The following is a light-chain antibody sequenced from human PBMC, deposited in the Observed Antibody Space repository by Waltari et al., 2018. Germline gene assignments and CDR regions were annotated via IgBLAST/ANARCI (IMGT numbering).Light chain of an antibody. Sequence: QSALTQPASVSGTPGQSITISCTGTSSDVGGYNSVSWYQQHPGIAPKLLIYDVTYRPSVVSTRFSGSKSGNTASLTISGLQAEDEADYYCSSYTSTRTLVFGGGTKLTVL. V-gene: IGLV2-14*03. CDR1: SSDVGGYNS. CDR3: SSYTSTRTLV. CDR2: DVT. J-gene: IGLJ2*01.